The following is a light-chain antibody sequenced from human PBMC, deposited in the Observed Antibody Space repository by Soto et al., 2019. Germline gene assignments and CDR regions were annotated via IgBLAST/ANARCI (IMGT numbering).Light chain of an antibody. J-gene: IGKJ1*01. Sequence: EIVMTQSPATLSVSPGARATLSCRASQSVSSNLAWYQQKPGQAPRLLFYGASTRATGIPDRFSGSGSETEFTLTISSLQPEDFAVYYCQQYDNWPPWTFGQGTKVEIK. CDR1: QSVSSN. V-gene: IGKV3-15*01. CDR3: QQYDNWPPWT. CDR2: GAS.